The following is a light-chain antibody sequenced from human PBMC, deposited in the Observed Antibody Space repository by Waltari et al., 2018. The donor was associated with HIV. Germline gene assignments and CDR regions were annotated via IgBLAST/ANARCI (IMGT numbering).Light chain of an antibody. Sequence: DIVMSQSPDSLAVSLGERATINCKSSQNIFYAPDNENCLGWFQQKPGQPTKLLIRGASARESGVPDRFSGSGSETDFTLTISSLQAEDAAVYYCQQYFSNPWTFGQGTKVEIK. CDR2: GAS. V-gene: IGKV4-1*01. CDR1: QNIFYAPDNENC. J-gene: IGKJ1*01. CDR3: QQYFSNPWT.